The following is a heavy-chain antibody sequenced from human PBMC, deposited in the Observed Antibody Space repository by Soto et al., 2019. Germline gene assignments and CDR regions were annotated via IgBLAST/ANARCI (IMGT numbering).Heavy chain of an antibody. V-gene: IGHV3-72*01. CDR2: TRNKANSYTT. Sequence: PGGSLRLSCAASGFTFSDHYMDWVRQAPGKGLEWVGRTRNKANSYTTEYAASVKGRFTISRDDSKNSLYLQMNSLKTEDTAVYYCARGRYSPYDFDYWGQGTLVTVSS. CDR3: ARGRYSPYDFDY. CDR1: GFTFSDHY. J-gene: IGHJ4*02. D-gene: IGHD2-15*01.